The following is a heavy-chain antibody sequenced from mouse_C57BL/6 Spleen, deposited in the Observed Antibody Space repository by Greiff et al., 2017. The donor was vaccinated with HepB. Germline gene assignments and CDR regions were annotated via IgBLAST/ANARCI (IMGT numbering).Heavy chain of an antibody. CDR2: IHPNSGST. J-gene: IGHJ2*01. Sequence: QVQLQQPGAELVKPGASVKLSCKASGYTFTSYWMHWVKQRPGQGLEWIGMIHPNSGSTNYNEKFKSKATLTVDKSSSTAYMQLSSLTSEDSAVYYCARHYYGRGYYFDYWGQGTTLTVSS. CDR3: ARHYYGRGYYFDY. CDR1: GYTFTSYW. D-gene: IGHD1-1*01. V-gene: IGHV1-64*01.